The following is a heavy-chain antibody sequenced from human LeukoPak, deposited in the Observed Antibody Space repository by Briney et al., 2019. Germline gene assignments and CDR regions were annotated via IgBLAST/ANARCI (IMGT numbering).Heavy chain of an antibody. J-gene: IGHJ4*02. CDR2: ISSGGGTT. V-gene: IGHV3-23*01. CDR1: GFTFSSYA. CDR3: AKADSGTGAFDY. Sequence: PGGSLRLSCAASGFTFSSYAMDWVRQAPGKGLEWVSAISSGGGTTYYADSVKGRFTVSRDNSKNTLCLQMNSLRAEDTAVYYCAKADSGTGAFDYWGQGTLVTVSS. D-gene: IGHD2-21*01.